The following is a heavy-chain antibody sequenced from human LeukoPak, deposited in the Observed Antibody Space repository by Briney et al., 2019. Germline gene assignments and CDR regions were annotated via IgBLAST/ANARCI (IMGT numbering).Heavy chain of an antibody. CDR2: IYSGGTT. CDR3: ARVDTVMAYYFDL. J-gene: IGHJ4*02. Sequence: PGGSLRLSCAASGFTVSTNCMTWVRQAPGKGLEWVSTIYSGGTTHYADSVMGRSTISRHNSRNTLYLQMNSLRAEDTAVYYCARVDTVMAYYFDLWGQGTLVTVSS. D-gene: IGHD5-18*01. CDR1: GFTVSTNC. V-gene: IGHV3-53*04.